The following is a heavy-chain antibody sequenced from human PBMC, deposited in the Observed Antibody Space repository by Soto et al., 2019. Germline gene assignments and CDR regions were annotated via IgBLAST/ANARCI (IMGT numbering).Heavy chain of an antibody. CDR3: ARDRGPYDYFAMVV. J-gene: IGHJ6*02. D-gene: IGHD3-9*01. Sequence: VHLVESGGGLVQPGGSLRLSCAVSGFTFSSYDMHWVRQRTGKGLEWVSAIGTDGNTYYTASVKGRFTISRANAKNSLYLQMDSLRAVDTAVYYCARDRGPYDYFAMVVWGQGTTVTVCS. CDR1: GFTFSSYD. CDR2: IGTDGNT. V-gene: IGHV3-13*01.